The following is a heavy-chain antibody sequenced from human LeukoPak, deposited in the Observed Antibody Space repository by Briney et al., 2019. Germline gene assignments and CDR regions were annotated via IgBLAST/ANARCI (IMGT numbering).Heavy chain of an antibody. D-gene: IGHD6-6*01. CDR1: GFTFSSYA. Sequence: GGSLRLSCSASGFTFSSYAMHWVRQAPGKGLEYVSAISGNGGSTYYADSLKGRFTISRDNSKNTLYLQMSSLRVEDTAVYYCVITSATGPLDYWGQGTLVTVSS. V-gene: IGHV3-64D*09. CDR3: VITSATGPLDY. J-gene: IGHJ4*02. CDR2: ISGNGGST.